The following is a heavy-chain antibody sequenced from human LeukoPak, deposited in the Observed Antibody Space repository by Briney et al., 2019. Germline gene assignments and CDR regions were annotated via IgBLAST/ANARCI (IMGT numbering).Heavy chain of an antibody. Sequence: PSETLSLTCTVSGGSISSYYWSWIRQPAGKGLEWIGRIYTSGSTNYSPSLKSRVTMSVDTSKNQFSLKLSSVTAADTAVYYCARDSRGSGSYYLISNAFDIWGQGTMVTVSS. J-gene: IGHJ3*02. CDR1: GGSISSYY. V-gene: IGHV4-4*07. D-gene: IGHD3-10*01. CDR2: IYTSGST. CDR3: ARDSRGSGSYYLISNAFDI.